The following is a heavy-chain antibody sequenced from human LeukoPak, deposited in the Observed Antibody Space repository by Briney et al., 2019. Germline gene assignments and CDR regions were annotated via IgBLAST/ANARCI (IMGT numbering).Heavy chain of an antibody. CDR2: MWSDGRTT. D-gene: IGHD2-21*02. CDR1: GFTFSNYG. CDR3: AKNGVYCDVHCPADY. Sequence: GGSLRLSCVASGFTFSNYGMNWVRQAPGKGLEWVAVMWSDGRTTYYADSVKGRFTISRDNSKNTLYLQLNSPRADDTAVYYCAKNGVYCDVHCPADYWGQGTLVTVSS. J-gene: IGHJ4*02. V-gene: IGHV3-33*06.